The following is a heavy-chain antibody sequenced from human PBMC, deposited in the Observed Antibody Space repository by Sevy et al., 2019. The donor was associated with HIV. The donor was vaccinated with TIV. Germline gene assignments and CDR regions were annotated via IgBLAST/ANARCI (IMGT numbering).Heavy chain of an antibody. V-gene: IGHV4-30-4*01. Sequence: SETLSLTCTVSGGSISSGDYYWSWIRQPPGKGLEWIGYIYYSGSTYYNPSLKSRVTISVDTSKNQFSLKLSSVTAADTAVYYWAREDYSNYNWFDPWGQGTLVTVSS. CDR3: AREDYSNYNWFDP. J-gene: IGHJ5*02. CDR1: GGSISSGDYY. CDR2: IYYSGST. D-gene: IGHD4-4*01.